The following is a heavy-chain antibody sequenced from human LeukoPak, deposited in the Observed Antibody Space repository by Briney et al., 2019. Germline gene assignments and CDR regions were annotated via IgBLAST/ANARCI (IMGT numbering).Heavy chain of an antibody. CDR2: ISSDGNTI. CDR1: GFTFSTYP. CDR3: AREAVSGSFGDH. D-gene: IGHD1-26*01. Sequence: YPGGSLRLSCAASGFTFSTYPMHWVRHSPVKGLEWVTVISSDGNTIFYEDSVKGRFTISRDNSKDTLYLQMHSLRHEDTGLYYCAREAVSGSFGDHWGRGTLVTVSS. V-gene: IGHV3-30*04. J-gene: IGHJ4*02.